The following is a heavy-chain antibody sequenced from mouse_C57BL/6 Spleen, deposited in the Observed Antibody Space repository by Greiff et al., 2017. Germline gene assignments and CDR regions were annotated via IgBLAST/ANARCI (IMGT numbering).Heavy chain of an antibody. CDR1: GFNIKDYY. Sequence: EVQLQQSGAELVKPGASVKLSCTASGFNIKDYYMHWVKQRTEQGLEWIGRIDPEDGETKYAPEFQGKATITADTSSNTAYLQLSSLTSEDTAVYYCARGGYYGSSFYYFDYWGQGTTLTVSS. J-gene: IGHJ2*01. CDR3: ARGGYYGSSFYYFDY. CDR2: IDPEDGET. D-gene: IGHD1-1*01. V-gene: IGHV14-2*01.